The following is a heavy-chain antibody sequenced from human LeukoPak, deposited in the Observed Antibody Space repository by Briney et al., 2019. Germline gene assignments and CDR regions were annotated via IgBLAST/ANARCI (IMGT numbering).Heavy chain of an antibody. V-gene: IGHV4-59*12. CDR2: VHLDGRT. CDR3: AREGGFYRPLDY. CDR1: GGSISSYY. D-gene: IGHD3-3*01. Sequence: SETLSLTCTVSGGSISSYYWSWIRQPPGKGLEWIGEVHLDGRTNYNPSLKSRLIMSVDLPENHISLKLTSVTAADTAVYYCAREGGFYRPLDYSGQGTLVTVSS. J-gene: IGHJ4*02.